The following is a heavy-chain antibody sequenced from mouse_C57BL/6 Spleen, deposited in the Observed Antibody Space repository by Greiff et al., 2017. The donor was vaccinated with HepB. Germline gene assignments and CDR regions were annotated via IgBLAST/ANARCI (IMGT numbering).Heavy chain of an antibody. CDR1: GYSITSGYY. CDR2: ISYDGSN. CDR3: AREGDSAY. J-gene: IGHJ3*01. V-gene: IGHV3-6*01. Sequence: EVKLMESGPGLVKPSQSLSLTCSVTGYSITSGYYWNWIRQFPGNKLEWMGYISYDGSNNYNPSLKNRISITRDTSKNQFFLKLNSVTTEDTATYYCAREGDSAYWGQGTLVTVSA.